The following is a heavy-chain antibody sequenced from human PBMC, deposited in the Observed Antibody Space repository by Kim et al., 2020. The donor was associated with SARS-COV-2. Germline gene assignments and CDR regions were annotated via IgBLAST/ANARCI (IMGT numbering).Heavy chain of an antibody. D-gene: IGHD3-22*01. CDR2: INHSGST. CDR1: GGSFSGYY. J-gene: IGHJ4*02. V-gene: IGHV4-34*01. CDR3: ARAGSHYYDSSGYYYF. Sequence: SETLSLTCAVYGGSFSGYYWSWIRQPPGKGLEWIGEINHSGSTNYNPSLKSRVTISVDTSKNQFSLKLSSVTAADTAVYYCARAGSHYYDSSGYYYFWGQGTLVTVSS.